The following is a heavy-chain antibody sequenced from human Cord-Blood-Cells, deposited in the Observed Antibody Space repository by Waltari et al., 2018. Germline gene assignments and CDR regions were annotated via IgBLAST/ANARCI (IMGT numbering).Heavy chain of an antibody. CDR2: ISSSSNYI. CDR3: ARDQIGIAAAVYYYYYMDV. CDR1: GFTFSSYS. Sequence: EVQLVESGGGLVKPGGSLRLSCAASGFTFSSYSMNWVRQAPGTGLEWVSSISSSSNYIYYADSVKGRFTISRDNAKNSLYLQMNSLRAEDTAVYYCARDQIGIAAAVYYYYYMDVWGKGTTVTVSS. V-gene: IGHV3-21*01. D-gene: IGHD6-13*01. J-gene: IGHJ6*03.